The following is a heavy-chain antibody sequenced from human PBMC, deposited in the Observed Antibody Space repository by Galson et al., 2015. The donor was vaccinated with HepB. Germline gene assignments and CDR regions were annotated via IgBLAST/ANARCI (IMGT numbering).Heavy chain of an antibody. J-gene: IGHJ6*02. Sequence: SLRLSCAASGFTFSSYGMHWVRQVPGKGLEWVAVISYDGSNKYYADSVKGRFTISRDNSKNTLYLQMNSLRAEDTAVYYCAKDRPYCSSTSCYEEDYYGMDVWGQGTTVTVSS. CDR3: AKDRPYCSSTSCYEEDYYGMDV. D-gene: IGHD2-2*01. CDR2: ISYDGSNK. V-gene: IGHV3-30*18. CDR1: GFTFSSYG.